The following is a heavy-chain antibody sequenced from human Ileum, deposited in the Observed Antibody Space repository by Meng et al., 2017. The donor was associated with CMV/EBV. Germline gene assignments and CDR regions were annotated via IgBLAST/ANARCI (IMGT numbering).Heavy chain of an antibody. V-gene: IGHV3-21*01. D-gene: IGHD1-1*01. CDR3: SGTGNTDAFDI. Sequence: GGFLRLSCAASGFTCSNSGMHWVRQAPGKGLEWVSSISSSSSYIYYADSVKGRFTISRDNAKNSLYLQMNSLRAEDTAVDYCSGTGNTDAFDIWGQGTMVTVSS. CDR2: ISSSSSYI. J-gene: IGHJ3*02. CDR1: GFTCSNSG.